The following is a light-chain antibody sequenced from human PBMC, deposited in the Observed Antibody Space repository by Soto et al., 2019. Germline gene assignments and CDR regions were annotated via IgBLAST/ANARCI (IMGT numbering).Light chain of an antibody. CDR2: DAS. CDR1: HDIKNY. J-gene: IGKJ5*01. V-gene: IGKV1-33*01. Sequence: IQMTQSPSSLSASVGDRVTITCQASHDIKNYLNWYQQKPGKALKLLIYDASNLHPGVPSRFRGSGSGTEFSLNITSLQPEDVATYYCQQYDDLPITFGQGTRLEIK. CDR3: QQYDDLPIT.